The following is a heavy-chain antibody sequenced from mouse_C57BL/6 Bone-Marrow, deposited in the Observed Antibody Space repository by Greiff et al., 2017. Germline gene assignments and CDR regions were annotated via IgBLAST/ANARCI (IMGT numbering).Heavy chain of an antibody. CDR3: ARGTTVGPYWYFDV. Sequence: QVQLKESGAELVKPGASVKMSCKASGYTFTSYWITWVKQRPGQGLEWIGDIYPGSGSTNYNEKFKSKATLTVDTSSSTAYMQLSSLTSEDSAVYYCARGTTVGPYWYFDVWGTGTTVTVSS. V-gene: IGHV1-55*01. J-gene: IGHJ1*03. CDR2: IYPGSGST. CDR1: GYTFTSYW. D-gene: IGHD1-1*01.